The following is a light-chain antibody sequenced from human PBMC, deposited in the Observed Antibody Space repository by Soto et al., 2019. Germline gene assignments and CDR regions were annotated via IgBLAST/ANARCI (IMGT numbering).Light chain of an antibody. V-gene: IGKV1-33*01. Sequence: DIQMTQSPSSLSASVGDSVTISCQASQDINNFLNWYQQKPGKPPQLLIYDASTLEKGVRSRFSGAGSGADFSFTISNLQPEDSSTYYCQQYEDLPLTFGQGTKVEIK. CDR2: DAS. CDR1: QDINNF. J-gene: IGKJ1*01. CDR3: QQYEDLPLT.